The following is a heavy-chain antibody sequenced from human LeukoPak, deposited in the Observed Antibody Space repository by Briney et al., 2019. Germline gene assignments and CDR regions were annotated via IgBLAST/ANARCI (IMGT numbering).Heavy chain of an antibody. J-gene: IGHJ4*02. CDR2: ISDSGGST. Sequence: GGSLRLSCAASGFTFSNFVMSWVRQAPGKGLEWVSTISDSGGSTYYADSVKGRFTISRDNSKNTLYLQMNSLRAEDTAVYYCAISKPNYSISWCSNYWGQGTLVTVSS. D-gene: IGHD6-13*01. CDR1: GFTFSNFV. CDR3: AISKPNYSISWCSNY. V-gene: IGHV3-23*01.